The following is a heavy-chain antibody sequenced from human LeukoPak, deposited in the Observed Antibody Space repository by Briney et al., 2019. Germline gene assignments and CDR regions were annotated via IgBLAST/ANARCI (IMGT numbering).Heavy chain of an antibody. Sequence: GSLRLSCGASGFTLGKYCMSRVRQASGKGLVVVSRINSDGSRTNYADCVKGRFTISRDNAKNTVFLQMNSLRAEDAAVYYCARAEYYALTFDYWGQGTLVTVSS. J-gene: IGHJ4*02. D-gene: IGHD3/OR15-3a*01. CDR3: ARAEYYALTFDY. V-gene: IGHV3-74*01. CDR1: GFTLGKYC. CDR2: INSDGSRT.